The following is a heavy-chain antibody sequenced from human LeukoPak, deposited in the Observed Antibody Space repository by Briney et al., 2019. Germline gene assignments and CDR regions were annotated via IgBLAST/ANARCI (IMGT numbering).Heavy chain of an antibody. V-gene: IGHV4-39*01. Sequence: SETLSLTCTVSGGSISSSSYYWGWIRQPPGKGLEWIGSIYYSGSTYYNPSLKSRVTISVDTSKNQFSLKPSSVTAADTAVYYYASHSSGWYFDYWGQGTLVTVSS. CDR1: GGSISSSSYY. D-gene: IGHD6-19*01. CDR3: ASHSSGWYFDY. CDR2: IYYSGST. J-gene: IGHJ4*02.